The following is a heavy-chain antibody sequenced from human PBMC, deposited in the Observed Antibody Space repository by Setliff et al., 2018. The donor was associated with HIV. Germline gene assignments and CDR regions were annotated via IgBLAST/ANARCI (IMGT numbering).Heavy chain of an antibody. V-gene: IGHV4-61*09. CDR2: IYTSGST. CDR1: GGSISSGSYY. J-gene: IGHJ4*02. D-gene: IGHD3-22*01. Sequence: SQTLSLTCTVSGGSISSGSYYWSWIRQPAGKGLEWIGHIYTSGSTNYNPSLKSRVTISVDTSKNQFSLKLSSVTAADTAVFYCARLTTTYYYDSSAYYHPVWGQGTLVTVSS. CDR3: ARLTTTYYYDSSAYYHPV.